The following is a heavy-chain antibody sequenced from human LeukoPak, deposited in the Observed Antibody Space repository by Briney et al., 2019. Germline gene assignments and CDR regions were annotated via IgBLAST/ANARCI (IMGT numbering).Heavy chain of an antibody. J-gene: IGHJ4*02. D-gene: IGHD3-3*01. Sequence: SETLSLTCTVSGGSISSSSYYWGWIRQPPGKGLEWIGSIYYSGDTYYNPSLKSRVTISVDTSKNQFSLKLSSVTAADTAVYYCASTVLYDFWSGYYLYWGQGTLVTVSS. CDR2: IYYSGDT. CDR3: ASTVLYDFWSGYYLY. V-gene: IGHV4-39*01. CDR1: GGSISSSSYY.